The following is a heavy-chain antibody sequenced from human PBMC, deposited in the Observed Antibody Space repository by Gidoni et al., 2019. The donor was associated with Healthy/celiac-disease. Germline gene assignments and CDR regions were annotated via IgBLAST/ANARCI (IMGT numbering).Heavy chain of an antibody. Sequence: EVQLVESGGGLVQPGGSLRLSCAASGFTFSSYEMNWVRQAPGKGLVWVSYISSSGSTIYYADSVKGRFTISRDNAKNSLYLQMNSLRAEDTAVYYCATTSYCGGDCYPRGGAFDIWGQGTMVTVSS. J-gene: IGHJ3*02. D-gene: IGHD2-21*02. CDR2: ISSSGSTI. V-gene: IGHV3-48*03. CDR3: ATTSYCGGDCYPRGGAFDI. CDR1: GFTFSSYE.